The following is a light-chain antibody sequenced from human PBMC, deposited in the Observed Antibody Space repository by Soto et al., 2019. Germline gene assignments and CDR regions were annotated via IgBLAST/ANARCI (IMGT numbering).Light chain of an antibody. CDR1: QSISSW. V-gene: IGKV1-5*01. CDR3: QQYNSYSLT. J-gene: IGKJ4*01. Sequence: DIQMTPAPSTLSSSVGDRVTITFRASQSISSWLAWYQQKPGKAPKLLIYDASSLESGVPSRFSGSGSGTEFTLTISSLQPDDFATYYCQQYNSYSLTFGGGTKV. CDR2: DAS.